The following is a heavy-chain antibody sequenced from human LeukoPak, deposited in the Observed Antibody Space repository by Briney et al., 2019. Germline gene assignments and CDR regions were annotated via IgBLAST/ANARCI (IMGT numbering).Heavy chain of an antibody. Sequence: SETLSLTCTVSGGSISSYYWSWIRQPPGKGLEWLGYIYYSGSTNYNPSLKSRVTISVDTSKNQFSLKLSSVTAADTAVYYCARVGVGYYDSSGYSRTHWFDPWGQGTLVTVSS. CDR2: IYYSGST. V-gene: IGHV4-59*01. J-gene: IGHJ5*02. D-gene: IGHD3-22*01. CDR1: GGSISSYY. CDR3: ARVGVGYYDSSGYSRTHWFDP.